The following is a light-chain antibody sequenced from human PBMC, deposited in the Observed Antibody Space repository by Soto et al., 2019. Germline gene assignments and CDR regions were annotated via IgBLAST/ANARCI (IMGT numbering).Light chain of an antibody. CDR3: SSYTSGSTWV. CDR1: SSDVGAYNY. V-gene: IGLV2-14*01. J-gene: IGLJ3*02. CDR2: EVS. Sequence: QSALTQPASVSGSPGQSITISCTGTSSDVGAYNYVSWYQQHPGKAPKLTIYEVSNRPSGVSNRFSGSKSGNTASLTISGLQAEDEGDYYCSSYTSGSTWVFGGGTKLTV.